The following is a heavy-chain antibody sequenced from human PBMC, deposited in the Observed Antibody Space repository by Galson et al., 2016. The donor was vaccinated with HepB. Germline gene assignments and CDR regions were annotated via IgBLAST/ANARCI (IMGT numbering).Heavy chain of an antibody. CDR3: AKGAGPGKVDWFDP. CDR2: LADDGAAT. V-gene: IGHV3-23*01. Sequence: SLRLSCAASGFTFTNFAMMWVRQAPGKGLEWVSTLADDGAATYYAGSVKGRFTISGESSKTTMSLQMKSLRVKDTAVYYCAKGAGPGKVDWFDPWGQGTLITVSS. CDR1: GFTFTNFA. J-gene: IGHJ5*02. D-gene: IGHD6-13*01.